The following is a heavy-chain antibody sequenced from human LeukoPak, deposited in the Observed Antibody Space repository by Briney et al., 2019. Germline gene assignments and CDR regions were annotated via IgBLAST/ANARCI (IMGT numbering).Heavy chain of an antibody. CDR3: ARDGESSGWYSAFDI. D-gene: IGHD6-19*01. Sequence: ASVKVSCKASGYTLTSYGISWVRQAPGQGREWMGWISAYNGNTNYAQKLQGRVTMTTETSTSTAYMELRSLRSDDTAVYYCARDGESSGWYSAFDIWGQGTMVTVSS. J-gene: IGHJ3*02. CDR1: GYTLTSYG. V-gene: IGHV1-18*01. CDR2: ISAYNGNT.